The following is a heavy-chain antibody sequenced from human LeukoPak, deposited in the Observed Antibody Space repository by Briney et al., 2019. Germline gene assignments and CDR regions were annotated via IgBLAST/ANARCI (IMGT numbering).Heavy chain of an antibody. CDR2: ISSSSSYI. Sequence: GGSLRLSCAASGFTFSSYSMNWVRQAPGKGLEWVSSISSSSSYIYYADSVKGRFTISRDNAKNSLYLQMNSLRAEDTAVYYCARVGVGAPSLIDYWGQGTLVTVSS. J-gene: IGHJ4*02. D-gene: IGHD1-26*01. V-gene: IGHV3-21*01. CDR3: ARVGVGAPSLIDY. CDR1: GFTFSSYS.